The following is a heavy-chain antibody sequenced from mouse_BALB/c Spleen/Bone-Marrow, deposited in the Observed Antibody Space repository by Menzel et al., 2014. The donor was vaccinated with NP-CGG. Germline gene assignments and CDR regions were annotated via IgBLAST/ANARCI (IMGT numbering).Heavy chain of an antibody. V-gene: IGHV2-9*02. CDR2: IWAGGST. Sequence: QVQLKQSGPGLAAPSQSLSITCTVSGFSLTSYGVHWVRQPPGKGLEWLGVIWAGGSTNYNSALMSRLSISKDNSKSQVFLKMNSLQTDDTAMYYCARAQLGCFAYWGQGTLVTVSA. CDR3: ARAQLGCFAY. CDR1: GFSLTSYG. J-gene: IGHJ3*01. D-gene: IGHD4-1*02.